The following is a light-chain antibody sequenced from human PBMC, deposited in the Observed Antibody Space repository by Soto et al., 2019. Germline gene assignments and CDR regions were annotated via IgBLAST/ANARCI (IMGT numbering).Light chain of an antibody. CDR2: NDN. V-gene: IGLV1-44*01. J-gene: IGLJ2*01. CDR3: AAWDDSLNGHVV. CDR1: SSNIGSNT. Sequence: QSVLTQPPSASGTPGQRVTISCSGSSSNIGSNTVNWYQQITGTAPKLLIYNDNQRPSGVPDRFSGSKSGTSGSLAISGLQSEDEGDYYCAAWDDSLNGHVVFGGGNKVT.